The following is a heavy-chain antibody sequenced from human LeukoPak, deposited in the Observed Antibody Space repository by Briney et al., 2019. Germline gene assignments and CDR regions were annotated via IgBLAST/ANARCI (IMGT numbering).Heavy chain of an antibody. CDR1: GGSISSGSYY. CDR3: ARGPYYYDSSGYLNWFDP. D-gene: IGHD3-22*01. Sequence: SQTLSLTCTVSGGSISSGSYYWSWIRQPAGKGLEWIGRIYTSGSTNYNPSLKSRVTISVDTSKNQFSLKLSSVTAADTAVYYCARGPYYYDSSGYLNWFDPWGQGTLVTVSS. J-gene: IGHJ5*02. V-gene: IGHV4-61*02. CDR2: IYTSGST.